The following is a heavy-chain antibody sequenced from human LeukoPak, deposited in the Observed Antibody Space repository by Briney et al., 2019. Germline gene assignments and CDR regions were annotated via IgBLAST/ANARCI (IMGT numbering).Heavy chain of an antibody. J-gene: IGHJ5*02. CDR2: IYTSGST. CDR3: ARVSGPGDSSSWYKNWFDP. CDR1: GGSISSYC. D-gene: IGHD6-13*01. Sequence: SETLSLTCTVSGGSISSYCWSWIRQPAGKGLEWIGRIYTSGSTNYNPSLKSRVTISVDKSKNQFSLKLSSVTAADTAVYYCARVSGPGDSSSWYKNWFDPWGQGTLVTVSS. V-gene: IGHV4-4*07.